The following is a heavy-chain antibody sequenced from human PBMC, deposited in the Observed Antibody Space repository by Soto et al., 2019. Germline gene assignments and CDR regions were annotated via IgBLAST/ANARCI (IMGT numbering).Heavy chain of an antibody. CDR3: GRYPSTITMVRGVIIAGMDV. CDR1: GGSFSGYY. J-gene: IGHJ6*02. D-gene: IGHD3-10*01. V-gene: IGHV4-34*01. CDR2: INHSGST. Sequence: SETLSLTCAVYGGSFSGYYWSWIRQPPGKGLEWIGEINHSGSTNYNPSLKSRVTISVDTSKNQFSLKLSSVTAADTAVYYCGRYPSTITMVRGVIIAGMDVWGQGTTVTVSS.